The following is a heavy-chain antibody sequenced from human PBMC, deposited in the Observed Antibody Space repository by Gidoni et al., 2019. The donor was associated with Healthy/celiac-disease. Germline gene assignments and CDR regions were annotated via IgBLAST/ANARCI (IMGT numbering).Heavy chain of an antibody. D-gene: IGHD3-9*01. CDR2: ISSSSSYI. J-gene: IGHJ4*02. CDR1: GFTFSSYS. CDR3: ARDFGGFGILTGFFDY. Sequence: EVQLVESGGGLVKPGGSLRLSCAASGFTFSSYSMNWVRQAPGKGLEWVSSISSSSSYIYYADSVKGRFTISRDNAKNSLYLQMNSLRAEDTAVYYCARDFGGFGILTGFFDYWGQGTLVTVSS. V-gene: IGHV3-21*01.